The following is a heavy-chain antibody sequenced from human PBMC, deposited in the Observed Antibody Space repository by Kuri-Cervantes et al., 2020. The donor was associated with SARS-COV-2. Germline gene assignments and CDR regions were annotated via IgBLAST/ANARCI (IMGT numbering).Heavy chain of an antibody. J-gene: IGHJ4*02. V-gene: IGHV4-38-2*02. D-gene: IGHD4-11*01. CDR2: IYHSGST. CDR1: GYSISSGYY. Sequence: GSLRLSCTVSGYSISSGYYWSWIRQPPGKGLEWIGSIYHSGSTYYNPSLKSRVTISVDTSKNQFSLKLSSVTAADTAVYYCARTVTTTPDYWGQGTLVTVSS. CDR3: ARTVTTTPDY.